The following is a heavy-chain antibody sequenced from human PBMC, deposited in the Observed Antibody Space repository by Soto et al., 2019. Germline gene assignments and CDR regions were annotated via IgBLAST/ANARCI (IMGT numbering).Heavy chain of an antibody. Sequence: EVQLLESGGGLVQPGGSLRLSCEASGFTFSSYAMNWVRQAPGKGLEWVSVISGSGDSTYYADSVKGRFTISRDNSKNTLYLQMNSLRAEDTAVYYCARRSSSWYFDCWGQGTLVTVSS. D-gene: IGHD6-13*01. CDR1: GFTFSSYA. CDR2: ISGSGDST. J-gene: IGHJ4*02. V-gene: IGHV3-23*01. CDR3: ARRSSSWYFDC.